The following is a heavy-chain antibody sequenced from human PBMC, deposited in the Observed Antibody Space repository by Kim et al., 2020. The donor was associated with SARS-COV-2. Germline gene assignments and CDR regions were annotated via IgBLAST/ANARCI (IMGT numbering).Heavy chain of an antibody. D-gene: IGHD6-19*01. J-gene: IGHJ5*01. CDR1: GYSFTSYW. CDR2: IYPGDSDT. CDR3: ARSVAMTGIRSDS. Sequence: GASLKISCKGSGYSFTSYWIGWVRQMPGKGLEWMGIIYPGDSDTRYSPSFQGHVTISADKSINTAYLQWSSLKASDTAIYYCARSVAMTGIRSDSWGQGTLVTVSS. V-gene: IGHV5-51*01.